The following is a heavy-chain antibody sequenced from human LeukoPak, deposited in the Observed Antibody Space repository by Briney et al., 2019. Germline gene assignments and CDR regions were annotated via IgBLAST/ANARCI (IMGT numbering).Heavy chain of an antibody. CDR3: ARGPPYYDFWSGYQDGMDV. CDR1: GGSLSSGIYY. J-gene: IGHJ6*02. Sequence: SQTLSLTRPGPGGSLSSGIYYCRWIRQPAGKGLVWLGGMCSSGSPNSNPAFKSRVTISVDTSKNQFSLKLSSVTAADTAVYYCARGPPYYDFWSGYQDGMDVWGQGTTVTVSS. D-gene: IGHD3-3*01. V-gene: IGHV4-61*02. CDR2: MCSSGSP.